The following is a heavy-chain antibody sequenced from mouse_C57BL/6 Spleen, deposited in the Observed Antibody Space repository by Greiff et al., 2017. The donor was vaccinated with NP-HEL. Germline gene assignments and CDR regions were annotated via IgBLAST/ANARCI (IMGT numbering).Heavy chain of an antibody. CDR3: TGRIYFDV. Sequence: EVKVEESGGGLVQPGGSMKLSCVASGFTFSNYWMNWVRQSPEKGLEWVAQIRLKSDNYATHYAESVKGRFTISRDDSKSSVYLQMNNLRAEDTGIYYCTGRIYFDVWGTGTTVTVSS. J-gene: IGHJ1*03. V-gene: IGHV6-3*01. CDR1: GFTFSNYW. CDR2: IRLKSDNYAT.